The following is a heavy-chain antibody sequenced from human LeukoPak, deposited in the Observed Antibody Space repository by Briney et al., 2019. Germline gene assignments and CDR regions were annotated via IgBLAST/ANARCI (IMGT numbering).Heavy chain of an antibody. J-gene: IGHJ5*02. CDR1: GGSFSGYY. CDR3: ARDPNSSSRRWFDP. V-gene: IGHV4-34*01. Sequence: SETLSLTCAVYGGSFSGYYWSWIRQPPGKGLEWIGEINHSGSTNYNPSLKSRVTISVDTSKNQFSLKLSSVTAADTAVYYCARDPNSSSRRWFDPWGQGTLVTVSS. CDR2: INHSGST. D-gene: IGHD6-13*01.